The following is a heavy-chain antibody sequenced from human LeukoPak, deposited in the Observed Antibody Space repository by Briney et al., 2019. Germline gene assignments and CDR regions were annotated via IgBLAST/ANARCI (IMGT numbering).Heavy chain of an antibody. CDR1: GGSISNNNW. V-gene: IGHV4-4*02. J-gene: IGHJ4*02. CDR3: ATYSDTGGYKFNY. Sequence: SGTPSLTCAVSGGSISNNNWWSWVRQPPGEGLEWIGEVYHSGNTNYNPSLKSRITMSVDKSKNQFSLELNSVTAADTAVYYCATYSDTGGYKFNYWGQGTLVTVSS. CDR2: VYHSGNT. D-gene: IGHD3-22*01.